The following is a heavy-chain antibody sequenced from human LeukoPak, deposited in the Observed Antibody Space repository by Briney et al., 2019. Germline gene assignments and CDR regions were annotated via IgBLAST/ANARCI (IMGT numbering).Heavy chain of an antibody. Sequence: SETLSLTCTVSGGSISSSHWSWIRKPAGKGLEWIGHIYASGSTNYNPSLKSRVTMSVDTSKNQLSLNLTSVTAADTAVYYCARVSDPRYSFFDPWGQGTLVTVSS. D-gene: IGHD5-18*01. CDR3: ARVSDPRYSFFDP. V-gene: IGHV4-4*07. CDR1: GGSISSSH. CDR2: IYASGST. J-gene: IGHJ5*02.